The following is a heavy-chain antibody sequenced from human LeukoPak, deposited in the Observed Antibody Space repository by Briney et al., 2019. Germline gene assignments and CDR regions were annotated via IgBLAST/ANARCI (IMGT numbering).Heavy chain of an antibody. Sequence: ETGGSLRLSCAASGFTFSSYAMSWVRQAPGKGLEWVSAISGSGGSTYYAASVKGRFTISRDNSKNTLYLQMNSLRAEDTAVYYCAKDYISSGYRTFDHWGQGTLVTVSS. D-gene: IGHD3-22*01. J-gene: IGHJ4*02. CDR1: GFTFSSYA. CDR3: AKDYISSGYRTFDH. V-gene: IGHV3-23*01. CDR2: ISGSGGST.